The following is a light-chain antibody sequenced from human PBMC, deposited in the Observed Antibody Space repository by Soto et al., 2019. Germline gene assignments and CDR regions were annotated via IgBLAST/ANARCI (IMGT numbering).Light chain of an antibody. CDR1: SSDVGGYNF. CDR2: EVT. CDR3: NSYTTSSTLV. Sequence: QSALTQPASVSGSPRQSITISCTGTSSDVGGYNFVSWYQHHPGKAPQLMIYEVTRRPSGVSNRFSGSKSGNTASLTISGLQAEDEADYYCNSYTTSSTLVFGTRTKVTGL. V-gene: IGLV2-14*01. J-gene: IGLJ1*01.